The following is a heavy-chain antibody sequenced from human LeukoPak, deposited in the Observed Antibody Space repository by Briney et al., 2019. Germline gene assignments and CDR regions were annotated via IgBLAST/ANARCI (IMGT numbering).Heavy chain of an antibody. CDR1: GGSISSSSYY. Sequence: SETLSLTCTVSGGSISSSSYYWGWIRQPPGKGLEWIGSIYYSGSTYYNPSLKSRVTISVDTSKNQFSLKLSSVTAADTAVYYCARRAPVDTAMALPFDYWGQGTLVTVSS. CDR2: IYYSGST. J-gene: IGHJ4*02. D-gene: IGHD5-18*01. CDR3: ARRAPVDTAMALPFDY. V-gene: IGHV4-39*01.